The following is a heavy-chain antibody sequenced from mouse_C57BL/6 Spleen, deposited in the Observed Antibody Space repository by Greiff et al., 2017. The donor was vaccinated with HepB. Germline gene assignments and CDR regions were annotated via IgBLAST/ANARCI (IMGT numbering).Heavy chain of an antibody. CDR3: ARQDLITTVGATFHWYFDV. V-gene: IGHV1-18*01. CDR1: GYTFTDYN. J-gene: IGHJ1*03. D-gene: IGHD1-1*01. Sequence: EVQLQQSGPELVKPGASVKIPCKASGYTFTDYNMDWVKQSHGKSLEWIGDINPNNGGTNYNQKFKGKATLTVDKSSSTAYMELRSLTSEDTAVYNCARQDLITTVGATFHWYFDVWGTGTTVTVSS. CDR2: INPNNGGT.